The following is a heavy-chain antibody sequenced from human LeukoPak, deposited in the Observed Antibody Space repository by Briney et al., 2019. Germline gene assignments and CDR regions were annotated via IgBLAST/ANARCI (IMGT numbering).Heavy chain of an antibody. CDR3: ARGKAEGYREIWDWFDP. V-gene: IGHV3-48*04. CDR2: ISSSSSTI. J-gene: IGHJ5*02. D-gene: IGHD1-1*01. Sequence: GGSLRLTCTTSGFTFRNYGMTWVRQAPGKGLEWVSYISSSSSTIFYADSVEGRFTISRDDAKNSLDLQMNSLRAEDTAVYYCARGKAEGYREIWDWFDPWGQGILVTVSS. CDR1: GFTFRNYG.